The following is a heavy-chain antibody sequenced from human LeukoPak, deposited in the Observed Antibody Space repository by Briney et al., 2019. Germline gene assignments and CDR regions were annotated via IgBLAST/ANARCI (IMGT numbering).Heavy chain of an antibody. Sequence: SETLSLTCTVSGGSISSYYWSWIRQPAGKGLEWIGRIYTSGSTNYNPSLKSRVTMSVDTSKNQFSLKLSSVTAADAAVYYCARGSYYCTNGVCHPYYFDYWGQGTLVTVSS. J-gene: IGHJ4*02. CDR3: ARGSYYCTNGVCHPYYFDY. CDR1: GGSISSYY. CDR2: IYTSGST. D-gene: IGHD2-8*01. V-gene: IGHV4-4*07.